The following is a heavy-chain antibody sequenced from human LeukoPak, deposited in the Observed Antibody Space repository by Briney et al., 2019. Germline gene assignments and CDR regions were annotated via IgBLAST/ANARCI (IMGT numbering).Heavy chain of an antibody. CDR2: INTEGSTT. CDR1: GFTFRSYW. Sequence: PGGSLRLSCAASGFTFRSYWMHWVRQTPGQGLVWVSHINTEGSTTSYADSVKGRFTISRDNAKNMVFLQVIGLRAEDTAVYYCARGEFGSGSPIFTWGQGTLVTVST. CDR3: ARGEFGSGSPIFT. D-gene: IGHD3-10*01. J-gene: IGHJ5*02. V-gene: IGHV3-74*01.